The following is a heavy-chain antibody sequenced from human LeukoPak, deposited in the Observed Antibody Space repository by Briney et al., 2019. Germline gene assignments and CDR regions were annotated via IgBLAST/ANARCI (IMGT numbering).Heavy chain of an antibody. Sequence: SETLSLTCAVYGGSFSGYYWSWIRQPPGKGLEWIGEINHSGSTNYNPSLKSRVTISVDTSKNQFSLKLSSVTAADTAVYYCARAPTHCGGDCWGYFDYWGQGTLVTVSS. D-gene: IGHD2-21*02. CDR2: INHSGST. J-gene: IGHJ4*02. CDR1: GGSFSGYY. V-gene: IGHV4-34*01. CDR3: ARAPTHCGGDCWGYFDY.